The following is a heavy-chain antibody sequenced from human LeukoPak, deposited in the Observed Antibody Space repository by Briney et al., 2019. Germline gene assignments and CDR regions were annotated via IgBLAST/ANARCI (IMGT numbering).Heavy chain of an antibody. D-gene: IGHD6-13*01. CDR2: IIPIFGTA. CDR3: ASGIAAALCDY. Sequence: ASVKVSCKASGGTFSSYAISWVRQAPGQGLEWMGGIIPIFGTANYAQKFQGRVTITADESTSTAYMELSSLRSEDTAVYYCASGIAAALCDYWGQGTLVTVSS. CDR1: GGTFSSYA. V-gene: IGHV1-69*13. J-gene: IGHJ4*02.